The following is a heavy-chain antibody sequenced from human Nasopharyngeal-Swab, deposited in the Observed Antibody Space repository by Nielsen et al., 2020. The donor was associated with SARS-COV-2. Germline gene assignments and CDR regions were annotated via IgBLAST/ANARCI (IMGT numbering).Heavy chain of an antibody. CDR3: ERRGRSGGSTMGRGVISYGMDV. J-gene: IGHJ6*02. CDR2: MNPNSGNT. D-gene: IGHD3-10*01. V-gene: IGHV1-8*01. Sequence: WVRQAPGQGLEWMGWMNPNSGNTGYAQKFQGRVTMTRNTSISTAYMELSSLRSEGTAGEYWERRGRSGGSTMGRGVISYGMDVWGQGTTVTVSS.